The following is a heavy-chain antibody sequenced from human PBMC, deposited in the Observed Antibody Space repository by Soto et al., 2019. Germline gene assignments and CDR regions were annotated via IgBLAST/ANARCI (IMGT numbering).Heavy chain of an antibody. CDR1: GFTFRGYS. CDR2: ISSSGSTI. V-gene: IGHV3-48*02. Sequence: EVQLVESGGGFVQPGGSLRLSCAASGFTFRGYSMNWVRQAPGKGLECVSYISSSGSTIYYADSVKGRFTVARDNAKESLYLQMNSLRDEDTAVYYCARDEEETAPSRGMDVCGQGTTVTVSS. J-gene: IGHJ6*02. D-gene: IGHD2-2*01. CDR3: ARDEEETAPSRGMDV.